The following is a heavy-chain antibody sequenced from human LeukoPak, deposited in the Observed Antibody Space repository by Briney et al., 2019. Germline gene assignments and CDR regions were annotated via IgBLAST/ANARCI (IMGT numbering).Heavy chain of an antibody. D-gene: IGHD5-18*01. J-gene: IGHJ4*02. V-gene: IGHV4-30-2*01. CDR2: MFHSGGT. CDR3: ARGISYGFEEVGFDS. CDR1: GGSISGGGYY. Sequence: PSQTLPLTCTVSGGSISGGGYYWSWIRQPPGKGLEWIGYMFHSGGTYYDPSLKSRVTISVDTSKNQFSLKLTSVTAADTAVYYCARGISYGFEEVGFDSWGQGTLVTVSS.